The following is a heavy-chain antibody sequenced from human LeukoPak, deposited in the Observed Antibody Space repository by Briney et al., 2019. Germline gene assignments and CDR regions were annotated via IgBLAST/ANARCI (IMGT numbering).Heavy chain of an antibody. D-gene: IGHD1-26*01. V-gene: IGHV3-53*01. CDR1: GFSVSSNY. CDR2: MYTGGRI. Sequence: PGGSLRLSCAASGFSVSSNYTSWVRQAPGKGLEWVSVMYTGGRIYYADSVKGRIAISRDNSKNTLYLQMNSLRVEDTAIYYCAKGGSGNYHDYWGQGTLVTVSS. J-gene: IGHJ4*02. CDR3: AKGGSGNYHDY.